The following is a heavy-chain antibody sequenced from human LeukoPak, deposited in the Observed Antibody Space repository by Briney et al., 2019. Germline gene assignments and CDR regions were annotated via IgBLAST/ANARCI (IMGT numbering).Heavy chain of an antibody. V-gene: IGHV1-18*01. D-gene: IGHD1-1*01. CDR2: ISGDNGDT. CDR3: ARGKLEPTYYYYYMDV. J-gene: IGHJ6*03. CDR1: GYSVTSNG. Sequence: ASVKVSCKAAGYSVTSNGITWVRLAPGQGLGGMGWISGDNGDTKYAQKFQGRVTMTTETSTSTAYMEWRSLRSDDTAVYYCARGKLEPTYYYYYMDVWGKGTTVTVSS.